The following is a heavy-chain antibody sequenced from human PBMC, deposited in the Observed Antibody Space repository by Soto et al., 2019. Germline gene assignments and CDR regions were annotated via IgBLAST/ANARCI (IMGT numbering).Heavy chain of an antibody. D-gene: IGHD3-3*01. J-gene: IGHJ4*02. CDR1: GGSISNYF. CDR3: GRGGQDFGSGSFDY. Sequence: PSETLSLTCTASGGSISNYFCHWVRQPAGKGLEWVGLIDNSGSTNYNPSLKSGITLSANTYRNQFSLKLNSVTAADTAEYYCGRGGQDFGSGSFDYWGQGALVTVSS. V-gene: IGHV4-4*07. CDR2: IDNSGST.